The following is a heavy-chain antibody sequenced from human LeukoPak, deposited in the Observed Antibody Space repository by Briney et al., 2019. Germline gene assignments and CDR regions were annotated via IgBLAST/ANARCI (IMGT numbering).Heavy chain of an antibody. Sequence: SETLSLTCAVYGGSFSDYYWSCIRQPPGKGLEWIGEIYHSGSTNYNPSLKSRVTISVDSSKNQFPLKLSSVTAADTAVYYCARVRPRDYYDSSGYLDYWGQGTLVTVSS. J-gene: IGHJ4*02. V-gene: IGHV4-34*01. CDR2: IYHSGST. CDR1: GGSFSDYY. D-gene: IGHD3-22*01. CDR3: ARVRPRDYYDSSGYLDY.